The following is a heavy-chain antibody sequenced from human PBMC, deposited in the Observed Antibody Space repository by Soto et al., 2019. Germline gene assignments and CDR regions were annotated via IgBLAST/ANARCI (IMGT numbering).Heavy chain of an antibody. V-gene: IGHV3-7*01. J-gene: IGHJ4*02. D-gene: IGHD3-22*01. CDR2: INQDGSEK. CDR1: GFTFSNYW. CDR3: ARGTNFDDDSGYFDY. Sequence: GGSLRLSCAASGFTFSNYWMSWVRQAPGKGLEWVANINQDGSEKNYVDSVKGRFTMSRDNAKNSLFVQMDSLRAEDTAVYYCARGTNFDDDSGYFDYWGQGTLVTVSS.